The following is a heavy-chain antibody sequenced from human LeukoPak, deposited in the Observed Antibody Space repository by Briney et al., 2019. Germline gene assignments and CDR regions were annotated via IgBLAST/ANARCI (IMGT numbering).Heavy chain of an antibody. Sequence: GGSLRLSCAASGFTFSTSGMSWVRQAPGKGLGWVSGISGSDDKTYYADSVKGRFTISRDNLKNTLYLQMNSLRGEDTAVYYCAKWPADVGGQGTLVTVSA. V-gene: IGHV3-23*01. CDR3: AKWPADV. J-gene: IGHJ4*02. CDR2: ISGSDDKT. CDR1: GFTFSTSG.